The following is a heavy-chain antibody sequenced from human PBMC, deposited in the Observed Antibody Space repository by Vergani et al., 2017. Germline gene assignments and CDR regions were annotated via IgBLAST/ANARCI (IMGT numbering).Heavy chain of an antibody. CDR3: ARQRTSPTKYQQLAP. V-gene: IGHV1-2*02. Sequence: QVQLVQSGAEVKKPGASVSVSCKASGYTFTGYYMHWVRQAPGQGLEWMGWINPNSGGTYYAQKFQGRVTMTRDTSISTAYMELSRLRSDDTAMYYCARQRTSPTKYQQLAPWGQGTLVTVSS. CDR2: INPNSGGT. J-gene: IGHJ5*02. D-gene: IGHD6-13*01. CDR1: GYTFTGYY.